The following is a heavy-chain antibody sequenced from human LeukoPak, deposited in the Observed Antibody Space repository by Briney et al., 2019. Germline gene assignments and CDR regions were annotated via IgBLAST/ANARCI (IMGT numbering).Heavy chain of an antibody. CDR1: GFTFSSYE. Sequence: GGSLRLSCAASGFTFSSYEMSWVRQAPGKGLEWVSHISGGGGSIYYADSVKGRFTISRDNAKNWLYLQMNSLRAEDTAVDYFSSDWATTGYGEYLCRWGKGTLVTVS. V-gene: IGHV3-48*03. D-gene: IGHD3-10*01. CDR3: SSDWATTGYGEYLCR. J-gene: IGHJ4*02. CDR2: ISGGGGSI.